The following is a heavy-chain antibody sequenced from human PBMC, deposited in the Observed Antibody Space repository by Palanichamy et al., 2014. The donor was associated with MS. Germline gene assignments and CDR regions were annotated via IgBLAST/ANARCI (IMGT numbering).Heavy chain of an antibody. D-gene: IGHD6-13*01. CDR1: GYTFNDYY. J-gene: IGHJ5*02. Sequence: GAEVKKPGASLKVSCKASGYTFNDYYIHWVRQAPGQGLEWMGWVNPSSGDTSYAQSFQGRVTMTRDTSISTAYMELSRLKSDDTAVYYCAKDIAPAGSRDWFDPWGQGTLVTVSS. V-gene: IGHV1-2*02. CDR2: VNPSSGDT. CDR3: AKDIAPAGSRDWFDP.